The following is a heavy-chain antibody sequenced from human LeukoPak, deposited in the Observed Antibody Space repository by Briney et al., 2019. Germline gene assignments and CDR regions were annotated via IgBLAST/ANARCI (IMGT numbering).Heavy chain of an antibody. CDR2: ISAYNGNT. CDR3: ARDRSNYYDSSGYYYDAFDI. J-gene: IGHJ3*02. D-gene: IGHD3-22*01. CDR1: GYTFTSYG. V-gene: IGHV1-18*01. Sequence: ASVKVSCKASGYTFTSYGISWVRQAPGQGLEWMGWISAYNGNTNYAQKLQGRVTMTTDTSTSTAYMELRSLRSDDTAVYYSARDRSNYYDSSGYYYDAFDIWGQGTMVTVSS.